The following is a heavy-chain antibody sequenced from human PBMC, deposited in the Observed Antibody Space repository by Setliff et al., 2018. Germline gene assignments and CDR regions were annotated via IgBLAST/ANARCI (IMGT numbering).Heavy chain of an antibody. CDR1: GFTFSTYS. V-gene: IGHV3-48*01. CDR3: ATNPRKGRSGGYYYDDPYYFYMDV. CDR2: ISSRSNTI. J-gene: IGHJ6*03. D-gene: IGHD3-22*01. Sequence: PVESLRLSCAASGFTFSTYSINWVRQAPGKGLEWIAYISSRSNTIYYADSVKGRFTISRDNAKNSLYLQLNSLRAEDTAVYYCATNPRKGRSGGYYYDDPYYFYMDVWGKGTTVTVSS.